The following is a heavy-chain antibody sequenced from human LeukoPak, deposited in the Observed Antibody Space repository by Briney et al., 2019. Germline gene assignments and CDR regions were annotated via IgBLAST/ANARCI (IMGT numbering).Heavy chain of an antibody. Sequence: GASVKVSCKASGGTFSSYAISWVRQAPGQGLEWMGGIIPIFGTANYAQKFQGRVTITADESTSTAYMELSSLRSEDTAVYYCASGGLRFLEWSCYYMDVWGKGTTVTVSS. J-gene: IGHJ6*03. CDR3: ASGGLRFLEWSCYYMDV. CDR2: IIPIFGTA. D-gene: IGHD3-3*01. V-gene: IGHV1-69*13. CDR1: GGTFSSYA.